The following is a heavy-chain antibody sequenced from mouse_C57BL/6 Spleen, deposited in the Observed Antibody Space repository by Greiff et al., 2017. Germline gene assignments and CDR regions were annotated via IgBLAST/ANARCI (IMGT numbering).Heavy chain of an antibody. CDR1: GYSITSGYY. V-gene: IGHV3-6*01. Sequence: EVKLMESGPGLVKPSQSLSLTCSVTGYSITSGYYWNWIRQFPGNKLEWMGYISYDGSNNYNPSLKNRISITRDTSKNQFFLKLNSVTTEDTATYYCARWSSGSFAYWGQGTLVTVSA. J-gene: IGHJ3*01. D-gene: IGHD3-2*02. CDR2: ISYDGSN. CDR3: ARWSSGSFAY.